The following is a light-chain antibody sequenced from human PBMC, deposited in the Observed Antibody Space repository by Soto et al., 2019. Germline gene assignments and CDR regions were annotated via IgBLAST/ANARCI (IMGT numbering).Light chain of an antibody. CDR3: SSFSSTSTIV. CDR1: SSDVGGYNY. V-gene: IGLV2-14*01. Sequence: QSALTQPASVSGSPGQSITISCIGSSSDVGGYNYVSWYQHHPGRVPKPMIFEVSDRPSGVSSRCSGSKSGNTAYLTISGLQDEDEADYYCSSFSSTSTIVFGGGTKLTVL. CDR2: EVS. J-gene: IGLJ2*01.